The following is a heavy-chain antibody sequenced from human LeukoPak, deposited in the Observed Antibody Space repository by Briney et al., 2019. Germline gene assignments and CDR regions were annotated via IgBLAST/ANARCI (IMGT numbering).Heavy chain of an antibody. D-gene: IGHD5-18*01. CDR3: VSFAGRGHSYGYRDY. V-gene: IGHV3-30*04. J-gene: IGHJ4*02. Sequence: GGSLRLSCAASAFDFINYPMHWVRQAPGKGLEWVAVISSDGSKQYYADSVKGRFTISRDNSKNTLYLQMNSLRVADTAVYYCVSFAGRGHSYGYRDYWGQGTLVTVSS. CDR1: AFDFINYP. CDR2: ISSDGSKQ.